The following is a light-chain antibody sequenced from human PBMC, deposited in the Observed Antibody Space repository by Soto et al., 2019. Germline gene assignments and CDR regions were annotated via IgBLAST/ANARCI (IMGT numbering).Light chain of an antibody. J-gene: IGKJ1*01. CDR1: QSISSW. CDR2: DAS. CDR3: PQYNSYTWT. Sequence: DIEITQSPSTLSASVGDRVTLSCRASQSISSWLAWYQQKPGKAPKLLIYDASSLESGVPSRVSGSGSGTEFTLTISSLQHADVETDDCPQYNSYTWTFGPGTKVDIK. V-gene: IGKV1-5*01.